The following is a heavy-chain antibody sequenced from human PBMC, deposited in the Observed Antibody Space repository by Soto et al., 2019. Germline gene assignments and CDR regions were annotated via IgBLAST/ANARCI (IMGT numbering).Heavy chain of an antibody. D-gene: IGHD3-10*01. Sequence: EVQLLESGGGLVQPGGSLRLSCAASGFTFSSYAMSWVRQAPGKGLEWVSAISGSGGSTYYADSVKGRFTISRDNSKNTLYLQMNSLRAEDTAVYYCAKAVSYYYGSGSYYGSWGQGTLVTVSS. V-gene: IGHV3-23*01. CDR3: AKAVSYYYGSGSYYGS. J-gene: IGHJ4*02. CDR2: ISGSGGST. CDR1: GFTFSSYA.